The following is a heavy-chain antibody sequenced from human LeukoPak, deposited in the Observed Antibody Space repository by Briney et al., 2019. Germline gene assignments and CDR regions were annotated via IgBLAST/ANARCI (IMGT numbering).Heavy chain of an antibody. V-gene: IGHV3-15*05. CDR2: SKSSADGGTT. CDR1: GFIFTNVW. J-gene: IGHJ4*02. Sequence: GGSLRLSCTASGFIFTNVWVSWVRQAPGKGLEGVGRSKSSADGGTTDIAAPGQGRFTISRDDSKNTFFLHMHSLEVEDTATYYCTAGVGGTYSSDHWGQGTLVTVSS. D-gene: IGHD2-15*01. CDR3: TAGVGGTYSSDH.